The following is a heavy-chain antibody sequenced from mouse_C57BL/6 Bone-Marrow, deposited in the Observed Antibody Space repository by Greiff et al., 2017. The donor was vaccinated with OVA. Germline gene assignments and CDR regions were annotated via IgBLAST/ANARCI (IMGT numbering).Heavy chain of an antibody. CDR2: ISSGGSYT. Sequence: EVKLEESGGDLVKPGGSLKLSCAASGFTFSSYGMSWVRQTPDKRLEWVATISSGGSYTYYPDSVKGRFTIARDNAKNTLYLQMSSLKSEDTAMYYCARQGTGPFAYWGQGTLVTVSA. CDR3: ARQGTGPFAY. V-gene: IGHV5-6*02. J-gene: IGHJ3*01. CDR1: GFTFSSYG. D-gene: IGHD4-1*01.